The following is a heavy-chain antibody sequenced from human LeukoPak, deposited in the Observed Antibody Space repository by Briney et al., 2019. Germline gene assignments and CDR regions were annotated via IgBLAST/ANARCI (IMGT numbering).Heavy chain of an antibody. CDR2: INPNSGGT. CDR3: ARDPDYGGYGDY. Sequence: ASVKVSCKASGYTFTGYYMHWVRQAPGQGLEWMGWINPNSGGTNYAQKFQGRVTMTRDTSISTAYMEPSSLRSEDTAVYYCARDPDYGGYGDYWGQGTLVTVSS. J-gene: IGHJ4*02. V-gene: IGHV1-2*02. D-gene: IGHD4-17*01. CDR1: GYTFTGYY.